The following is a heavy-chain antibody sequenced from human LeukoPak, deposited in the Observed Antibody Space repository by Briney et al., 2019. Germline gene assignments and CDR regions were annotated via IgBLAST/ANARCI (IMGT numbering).Heavy chain of an antibody. J-gene: IGHJ6*02. Sequence: PWGSLRLSCAASTFTFSNYWMSWVRQAPGKGLEWVSVISDSGGSTYNADSVKGRFTISRDNSKNTLYLQMNSLRAEDTAVYYCAKVVAVNTYYYYGMDVWGQGTTVTVSS. CDR2: ISDSGGST. V-gene: IGHV3-23*01. D-gene: IGHD2-15*01. CDR1: TFTFSNYW. CDR3: AKVVAVNTYYYYGMDV.